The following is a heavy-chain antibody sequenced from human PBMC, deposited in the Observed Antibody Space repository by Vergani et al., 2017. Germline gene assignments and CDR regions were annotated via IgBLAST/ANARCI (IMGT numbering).Heavy chain of an antibody. Sequence: QVQLVQSGAEVKKPGSSVKVSCKASGGTFSSYAISWVRQAPGQGLEWMGGIIPIFGTANYEQKCQGRVTITADESTSTAYMELSSLRSEDTAVYYCARTLGTYCRSTSSQGYYYYYMDVWGKGTTVTVSS. CDR2: IIPIFGTA. J-gene: IGHJ6*03. V-gene: IGHV1-69*01. CDR1: GGTFSSYA. CDR3: ARTLGTYCRSTSSQGYYYYYMDV. D-gene: IGHD2-2*01.